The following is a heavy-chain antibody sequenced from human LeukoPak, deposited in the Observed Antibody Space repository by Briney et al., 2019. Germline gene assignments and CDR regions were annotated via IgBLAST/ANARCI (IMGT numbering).Heavy chain of an antibody. Sequence: ASVKVSCKASGYTFTSYYMHWVRQAPGQGLEWMGIINPSGGSTSYAQKFQGRVTMTRDTSTSTVYMELSSLRSEDTAVYYCARGILRFLEWLFDFDYWGRGTLVTVSS. CDR3: ARGILRFLEWLFDFDY. D-gene: IGHD3-3*01. CDR1: GYTFTSYY. V-gene: IGHV1-46*03. J-gene: IGHJ4*02. CDR2: INPSGGST.